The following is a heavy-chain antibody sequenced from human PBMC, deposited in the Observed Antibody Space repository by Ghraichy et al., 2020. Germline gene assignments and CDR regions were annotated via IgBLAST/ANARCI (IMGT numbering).Heavy chain of an antibody. J-gene: IGHJ6*02. D-gene: IGHD6-19*01. CDR2: IWYDGSNK. CDR1: GFTFSSYG. V-gene: IGHV3-33*01. Sequence: GGSLRLSCAASGFTFSSYGMHWVRQAPGKGLEWVAVIWYDGSNKYYADSVKGRFTISRDNSKNTLYLQMNSLRAEDTAVYYCATGIAVAGVEREVWYYGMDVWGQGTTVTVSS. CDR3: ATGIAVAGVEREVWYYGMDV.